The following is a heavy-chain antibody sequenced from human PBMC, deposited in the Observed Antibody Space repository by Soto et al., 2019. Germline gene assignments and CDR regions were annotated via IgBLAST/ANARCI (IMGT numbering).Heavy chain of an antibody. D-gene: IGHD4-4*01. J-gene: IGHJ6*02. V-gene: IGHV4-34*01. Sequence: AETLSLTCAVYGGSFSGYYWSWIRQPPGKGLEWIGEINHSGSTNYNPSLKSRVTISVDTSKNQFSLKLSSVTAADTAVYYCARGYSNYEQDHYYYYGMDVWGQGTTVTVSS. CDR1: GGSFSGYY. CDR3: ARGYSNYEQDHYYYYGMDV. CDR2: INHSGST.